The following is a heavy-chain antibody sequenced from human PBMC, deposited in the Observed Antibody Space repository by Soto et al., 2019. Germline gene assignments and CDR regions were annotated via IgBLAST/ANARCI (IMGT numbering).Heavy chain of an antibody. V-gene: IGHV4-39*01. D-gene: IGHD3-9*01. CDR2: IYYSGST. CDR3: ARRPEPNYDSLTGEVGYFDY. J-gene: IGHJ4*02. Sequence: QLQLQESGPGLVKPSETLSLTCTVSGGSISSSSYYWGWIRQPPGKGLEWIGSIYYSGSTYYNPSLKMRVTITVATSKNQFSLKLSSVTAADTTVYYCARRPEPNYDSLTGEVGYFDYWGQGTLVTVSS. CDR1: GGSISSSSYY.